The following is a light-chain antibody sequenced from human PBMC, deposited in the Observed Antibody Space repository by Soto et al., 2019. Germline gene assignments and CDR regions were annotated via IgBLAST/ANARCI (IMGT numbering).Light chain of an antibody. V-gene: IGKV3-20*01. CDR1: QSVTSTY. CDR3: QQYNSFSRT. Sequence: DIVLKQSPGTLSLSTGERATLSCRASQSVTSTYLAWYQQKPGQAPRLLIYGASSRATGIPDRFSGSGSGTEFTLTISSLQPADFATYYCQQYNSFSRTFGQGTKVDIK. CDR2: GAS. J-gene: IGKJ1*01.